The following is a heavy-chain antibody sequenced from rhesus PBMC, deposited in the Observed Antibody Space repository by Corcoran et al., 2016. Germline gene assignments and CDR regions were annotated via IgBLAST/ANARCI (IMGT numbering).Heavy chain of an antibody. CDR1: GGSISSSSYY. CDR2: IPYSGST. CDR3: ARDRWGKTTYFDY. J-gene: IGHJ4*01. V-gene: IGHV4-122*02. Sequence: QVQLQESGPGLVKPSETLSLTCAVSGGSISSSSYYLSWNRPAPGKGLEWIGYIPYSGSTSYNPSLKSRVTISRDTSKNQFSLKLSSVTAADTAVYYCARDRWGKTTYFDYWGQGVLVTVSS. D-gene: IGHD1-20*01.